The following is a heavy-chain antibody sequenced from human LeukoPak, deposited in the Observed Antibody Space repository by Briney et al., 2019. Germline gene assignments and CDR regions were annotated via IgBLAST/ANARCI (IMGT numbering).Heavy chain of an antibody. CDR3: ARMGRPYDY. J-gene: IGHJ4*02. Sequence: PSETLSLTCTVSGDSISSSSYYWGWIRQPPGKGLEWIGSIYYSGSTYYNPSLKSRVTISVDTSKNQFSLKLSSVTAADTAVYYCARMGRPYDYWGQGTLVTVSS. V-gene: IGHV4-39*01. CDR2: IYYSGST. CDR1: GDSISSSSYY. D-gene: IGHD2-15*01.